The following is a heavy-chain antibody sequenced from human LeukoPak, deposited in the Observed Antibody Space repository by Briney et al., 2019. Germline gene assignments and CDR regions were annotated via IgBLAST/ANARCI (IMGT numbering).Heavy chain of an antibody. J-gene: IGHJ4*02. CDR1: GFTFSSYA. V-gene: IGHV3-23*01. D-gene: IGHD4-17*01. Sequence: PGGSLRLSCAASGFTFSSYAMSWVRQAPGKGLEWVSSVSGSNDNTYYADSVKGRFTVSRDNSKNMLHLQMNSLRAEDTAVYYCAKNGHDFGDSKIDYWGQGTLVTVSS. CDR3: AKNGHDFGDSKIDY. CDR2: VSGSNDNT.